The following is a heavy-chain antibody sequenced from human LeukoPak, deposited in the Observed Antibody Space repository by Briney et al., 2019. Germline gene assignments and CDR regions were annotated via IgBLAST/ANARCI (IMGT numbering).Heavy chain of an antibody. CDR3: ARGDGYFSDY. J-gene: IGHJ4*02. V-gene: IGHV4-31*03. CDR1: GDSINSGGYY. CDR2: IYYSGST. Sequence: PSQTLSLTCNVSGDSINSGGYYWSWIRQIPGKGLEWIGYIYYSGSTYYNPSLKSRVTISVDTSQNQFSLRLNSVTAADTAVYYCARGDGYFSDYWGQGVLVTVSS. D-gene: IGHD5-24*01.